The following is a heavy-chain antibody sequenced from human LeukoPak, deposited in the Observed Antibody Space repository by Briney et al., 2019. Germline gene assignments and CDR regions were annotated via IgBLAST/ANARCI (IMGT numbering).Heavy chain of an antibody. V-gene: IGHV3-33*01. CDR2: IWYDGSNK. CDR1: GFTFSSYG. J-gene: IGHJ4*02. D-gene: IGHD5-18*01. Sequence: GSLRLSCAASGFTFSSYGMHWVRQAPGKGLEWVAVIWYDGSNKYYADSVKGRFTISRDNSKNTLYLQMNSPRAEDTAVYYCARGYSYGLGSYFDYWGQGTLVTVSS. CDR3: ARGYSYGLGSYFDY.